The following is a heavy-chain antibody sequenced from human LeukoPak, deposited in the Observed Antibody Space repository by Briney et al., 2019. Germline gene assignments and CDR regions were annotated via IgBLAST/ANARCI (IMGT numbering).Heavy chain of an antibody. J-gene: IGHJ3*02. CDR2: ISAYNGNT. CDR3: ARDSYIRYFDWLHLPQYAFDI. D-gene: IGHD3-9*01. V-gene: IGHV1-18*01. Sequence: ASVKVSRKASGYTFTSYGISWVRQAPGQGLEWMGWISAYNGNTNYAQKLQGRVTMTTDTSTSTAYMELRSLRSDDTAVYYCARDSYIRYFDWLHLPQYAFDIWGQGTMVTVSS. CDR1: GYTFTSYG.